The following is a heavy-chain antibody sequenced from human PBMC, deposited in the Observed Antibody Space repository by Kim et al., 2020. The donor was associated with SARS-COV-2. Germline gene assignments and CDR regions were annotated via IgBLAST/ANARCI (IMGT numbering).Heavy chain of an antibody. J-gene: IGHJ5*02. CDR3: ARELYEGSGWYPSWFDP. Sequence: GGSLRLSCAASGFTFSSYSMNWVRQAPGKGLEWVSSISSSSSYIYYADSVKGRFTISRDNAKNSLYLQMNSLRAEDTAVYYCARELYEGSGWYPSWFDPWGQGTLVTVSS. CDR1: GFTFSSYS. CDR2: ISSSSSYI. V-gene: IGHV3-21*01. D-gene: IGHD6-19*01.